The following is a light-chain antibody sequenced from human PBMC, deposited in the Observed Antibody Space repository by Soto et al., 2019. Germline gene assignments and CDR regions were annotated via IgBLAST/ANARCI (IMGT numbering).Light chain of an antibody. CDR1: SSNIGSNT. J-gene: IGLJ1*01. CDR2: FNI. CDR3: AAWDDSLNGYV. Sequence: QSVLSQPPSASGTPGQRVTISCSGSSSNIGSNTVSWYQQFPGTAPKLLIYFNIQRPSGVPDRFSGSKSGTSASLAISGLQSEDEADYYCAAWDDSLNGYVFGTGTKVIVL. V-gene: IGLV1-44*01.